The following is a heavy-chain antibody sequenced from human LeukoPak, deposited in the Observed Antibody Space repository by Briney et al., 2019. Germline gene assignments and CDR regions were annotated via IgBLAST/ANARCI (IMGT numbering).Heavy chain of an antibody. CDR2: INPNSGGT. D-gene: IGHD5-18*01. CDR3: ARGPGTWIQLWLLGY. J-gene: IGHJ4*02. CDR1: GYTFTGYY. V-gene: IGHV1-2*02. Sequence: ASVKVSCKASGYTFTGYYMHWVRQAPGQGLEWMGWINPNSGGTNYAQKFQGRVTMTRDTSISTAYVELSRLRSDDTAVYYCARGPGTWIQLWLLGYWGQGTLVTVSS.